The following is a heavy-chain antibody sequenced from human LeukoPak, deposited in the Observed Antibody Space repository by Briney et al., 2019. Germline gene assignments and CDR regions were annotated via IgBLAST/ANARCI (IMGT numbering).Heavy chain of an antibody. D-gene: IGHD6-13*01. CDR3: ATSPGEQQLVQDFDY. CDR2: ISYDGSNK. J-gene: IGHJ4*02. Sequence: GALRLSCAASGFTFSSYAMHWVRQAPGKGLEWVAVISYDGSNKYYADSVKGRFTISRDNSKNTLYLQMNSLRAEDTAVYYCATSPGEQQLVQDFDYWGQGTLVTVSS. V-gene: IGHV3-30-3*01. CDR1: GFTFSSYA.